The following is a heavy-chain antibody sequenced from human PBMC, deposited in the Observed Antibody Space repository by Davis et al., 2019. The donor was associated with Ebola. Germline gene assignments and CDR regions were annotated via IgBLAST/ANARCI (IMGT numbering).Heavy chain of an antibody. CDR1: GFTFSSYA. V-gene: IGHV3-48*02. J-gene: IGHJ5*02. CDR3: AKIPGELIYNWFDP. CDR2: ISSGSSTI. D-gene: IGHD1-26*01. Sequence: PGGSLRLSCAASGFTFSSYAMSWVRQAPGKGLEWVSYISSGSSTIYYADSVKGRFTISRDNAKNSLYLQMNGLRDEDTAVYYCAKIPGELIYNWFDPWGQGTLVTVSS.